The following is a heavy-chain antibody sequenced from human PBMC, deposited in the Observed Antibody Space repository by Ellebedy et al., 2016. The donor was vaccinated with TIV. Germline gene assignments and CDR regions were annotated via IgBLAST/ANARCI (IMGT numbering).Heavy chain of an antibody. CDR2: ISGSGDNT. Sequence: PGGSLRPSCAASGLTFSSHAMSWVRQAPGKGLEWFSSISGSGDNTYYADSVKGRFTISRDNSKDTLSLQVNSLRAEDTAVYYCARDPVGVGPAFDIWGQGTVVTVSS. D-gene: IGHD4-23*01. J-gene: IGHJ3*02. V-gene: IGHV3-23*01. CDR1: GLTFSSHA. CDR3: ARDPVGVGPAFDI.